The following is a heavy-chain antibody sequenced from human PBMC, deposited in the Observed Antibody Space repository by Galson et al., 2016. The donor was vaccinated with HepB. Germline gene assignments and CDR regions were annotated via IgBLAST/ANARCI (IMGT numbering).Heavy chain of an antibody. CDR2: ISGSGGST. V-gene: IGHV3-23*01. CDR3: AKSPALMVYAMPARRKPSLYYFEY. J-gene: IGHJ4*02. Sequence: SLRLSCAASGFTFSSYAMSWVRQAPGKGLEWVSAISGSGGSTYYADSVKGRFTISRDHSKNTLYLQMNSLRAEDTAVYYCAKSPALMVYAMPARRKPSLYYFEYWGQGTLVTVSS. CDR1: GFTFSSYA. D-gene: IGHD2-8*01.